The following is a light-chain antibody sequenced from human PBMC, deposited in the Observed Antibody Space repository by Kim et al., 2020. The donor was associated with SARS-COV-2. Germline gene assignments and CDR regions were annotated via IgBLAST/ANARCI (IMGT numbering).Light chain of an antibody. CDR1: QSVSRSY. J-gene: IGKJ1*01. Sequence: SPGERATFSCRASQSVSRSYSAWYQQKPGQAPRLLIYDASTRATGIPDRCSGGGSGTDFTLTISRLEPEDFAVYYCQQYGSSPQTFGQGTKVDIK. V-gene: IGKV3-20*01. CDR3: QQYGSSPQT. CDR2: DAS.